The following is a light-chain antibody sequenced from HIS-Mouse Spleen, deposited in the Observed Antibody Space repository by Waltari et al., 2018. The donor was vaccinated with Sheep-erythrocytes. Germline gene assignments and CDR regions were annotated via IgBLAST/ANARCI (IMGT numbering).Light chain of an antibody. CDR2: DVS. J-gene: IGLJ3*02. CDR3: CSYAGSYTWV. CDR1: SSDVGGYNY. V-gene: IGLV2-11*01. Sequence: QSALTQPRSVSGSPGQSVTISCTGTSSDVGGYNYVSWYQQPPGKAPKLMIYDVSKRPSGVPDRFSGSKSGNTASLTISGLQAEDEADYYFCSYAGSYTWVFGGGTKLTVL.